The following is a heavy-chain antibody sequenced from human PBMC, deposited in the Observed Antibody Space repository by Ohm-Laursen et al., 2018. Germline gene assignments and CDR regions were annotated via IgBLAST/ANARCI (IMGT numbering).Heavy chain of an antibody. J-gene: IGHJ4*02. V-gene: IGHV3-7*01. CDR3: ASAHQYCSATTCNGGSDF. CDR2: INQDGSEK. Sequence: SLRLSCSATEVTFSSYWMSWVRQAPGKGLEWVANINQDGSEKYYVDSVKGRFTISRDNAKDSLDLQMTSLRVEDTALYYCASAHQYCSATTCNGGSDFWGQGTLVTVSS. D-gene: IGHD2-15*01. CDR1: EVTFSSYW.